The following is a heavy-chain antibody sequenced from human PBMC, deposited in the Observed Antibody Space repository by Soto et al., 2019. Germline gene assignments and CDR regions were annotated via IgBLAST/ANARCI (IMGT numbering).Heavy chain of an antibody. CDR1: GGSFSGYY. CDR2: INHSGST. D-gene: IGHD3-3*01. Sequence: QVQLQQWGAGLLKPSETLSLTCAVYGGSFSGYYWSWIRQPPGKGLEWIGEINHSGSTNYNPSLKSRVTIEVDTSKNQFALKLGWVTAAERVVYYCGSLAGGGKGPGVITIFGVAGHFDYGGQGTLVTVSS. J-gene: IGHJ4*02. V-gene: IGHV4-34*01. CDR3: GSLAGGGKGPGVITIFGVAGHFDY.